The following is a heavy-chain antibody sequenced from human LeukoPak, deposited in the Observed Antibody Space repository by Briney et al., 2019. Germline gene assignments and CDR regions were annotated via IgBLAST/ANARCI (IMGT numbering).Heavy chain of an antibody. V-gene: IGHV4-59*08. CDR2: IYSSGST. CDR1: GGSISSTY. D-gene: IGHD3-16*01. CDR3: ARLGGSRDFDY. J-gene: IGHJ4*02. Sequence: SETLSLTCTVSGGSISSTYWSWIRQPPGKGLEWIGYIYSSGSTSYNLSLKSRVTISVDTSKNQFSLRLKFVTAADTAVYYCARLGGSRDFDYWGQGTLVTVSS.